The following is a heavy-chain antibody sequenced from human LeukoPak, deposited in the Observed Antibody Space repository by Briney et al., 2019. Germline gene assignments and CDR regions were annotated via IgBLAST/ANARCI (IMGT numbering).Heavy chain of an antibody. D-gene: IGHD3/OR15-3a*01. J-gene: IGHJ4*02. V-gene: IGHV4-39*01. CDR1: GVSIRSSNSY. CDR3: ARQTGSGLFILP. Sequence: SETLSLTCTVCGVSIRSSNSYWGWIRQPSGKGLEWIGSIYYSGNTYYNASLKSQVSISIDTSKNQFSLKLTSVTAADTAVYYCARQTGSGLFILPGGQGTLVTVSS. CDR2: IYYSGNT.